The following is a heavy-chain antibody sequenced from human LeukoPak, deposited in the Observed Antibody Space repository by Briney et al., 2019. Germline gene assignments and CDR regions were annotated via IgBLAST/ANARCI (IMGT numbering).Heavy chain of an antibody. D-gene: IGHD1-26*01. Sequence: PSETLSLTCTVSGGSISTYYWSWIRQPPGKGLEWIGYIYYSGNTIYNPFLKSRFTISIDTSTNQFSLKLSSVTAADTAMYYCATLGLLRGAGLNLATHFDYWGQGTLVADSS. CDR3: ATLGLLRGAGLNLATHFDY. J-gene: IGHJ4*02. V-gene: IGHV4-59*08. CDR1: GGSISTYY. CDR2: IYYSGNT.